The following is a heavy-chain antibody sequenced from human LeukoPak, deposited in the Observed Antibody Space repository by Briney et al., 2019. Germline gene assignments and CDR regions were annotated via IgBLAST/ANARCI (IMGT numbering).Heavy chain of an antibody. D-gene: IGHD1-26*01. V-gene: IGHV3-74*01. CDR3: ARVRGGSGSSYAADAFDI. J-gene: IGHJ3*02. CDR2: IYNDGSST. Sequence: PGGSLRLSRAVSGLTFSNYWMHWVRPAPGKGLVWVSRIYNDGSSTSYADSVKGRFTISRDNAKSTLYLQMNSLRAEDTAVYYCARVRGGSGSSYAADAFDIWGQGTMVTVSS. CDR1: GLTFSNYW.